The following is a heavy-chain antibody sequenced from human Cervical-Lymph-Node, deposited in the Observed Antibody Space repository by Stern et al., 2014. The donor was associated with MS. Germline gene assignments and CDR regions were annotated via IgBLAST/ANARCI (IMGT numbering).Heavy chain of an antibody. CDR1: GYTFTSYW. CDR3: ARQRSFDY. J-gene: IGHJ4*02. CDR2: IFPGGADI. D-gene: IGHD4-17*01. V-gene: IGHV5-51*01. Sequence: VQLVESGPEVKRPGESLKISCQASGYTFTSYWIGWVRQMPGKGLEWIAVIFPGGADIRNSPSFQGQVPISANKSSSTACLQWNNPKASDTAIYYCARQRSFDYWGQGTLVTVSS.